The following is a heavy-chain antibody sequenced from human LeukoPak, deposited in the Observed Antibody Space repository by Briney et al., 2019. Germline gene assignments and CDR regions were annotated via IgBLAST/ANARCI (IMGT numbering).Heavy chain of an antibody. J-gene: IGHJ4*02. CDR2: IIPIFGSA. Sequence: SVKVSCKASGGTFGSYAISWVRQAPGQGLEWMGGIIPIFGSASYAQKFQGRVTITVDESTSTAYMELSSLRSEDTAVYCCARASHSGSYLGVDYWGQGTLVTVSS. D-gene: IGHD1-26*01. V-gene: IGHV1-69*01. CDR3: ARASHSGSYLGVDY. CDR1: GGTFGSYA.